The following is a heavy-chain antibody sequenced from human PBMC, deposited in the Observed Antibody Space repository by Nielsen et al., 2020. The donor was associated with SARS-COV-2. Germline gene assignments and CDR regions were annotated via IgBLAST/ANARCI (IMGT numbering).Heavy chain of an antibody. CDR3: AKEKDYGANWFDP. Sequence: GESLKISCAASGFTFSDYYMSWIRQAPGKGLEWVSYISSSGSTIYYADSVKGRFTISRDNAKNSLYLQMNSLRAEDTALYYCAKEKDYGANWFDPWGQGTLVTVSS. D-gene: IGHD4-17*01. CDR1: GFTFSDYY. CDR2: ISSSGSTI. V-gene: IGHV3-11*01. J-gene: IGHJ5*02.